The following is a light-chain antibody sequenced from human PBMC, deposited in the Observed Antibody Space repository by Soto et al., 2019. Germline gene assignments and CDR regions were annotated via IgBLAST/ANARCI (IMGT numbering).Light chain of an antibody. CDR2: GAS. Sequence: EIVVMQSPGTLSFSPGERSTLSGRASQTLRRTYIAWYQQKPGQAPRVLIYGASKRATGIPDRFSGSGSGTDFSLTISRLEPEDFAVYYCHQYDNAPQTYGQGTKVDIK. J-gene: IGKJ2*01. CDR3: HQYDNAPQT. V-gene: IGKV3-20*01. CDR1: QTLRRTY.